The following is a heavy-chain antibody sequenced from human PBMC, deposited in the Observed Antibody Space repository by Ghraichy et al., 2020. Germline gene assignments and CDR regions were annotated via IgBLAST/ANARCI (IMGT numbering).Heavy chain of an antibody. Sequence: ASVKVSCKASGYTFTSYGVAWVRQAPGEGLEWMGWINTYNGNTNYAQKVQGRVTMTTDTSTSTAYMDLRTLTSDDTAIYYCARSLSPDYCDFWGQGTLVTVSS. V-gene: IGHV1-18*01. CDR1: GYTFTSYG. CDR3: ARSLSPDYCDF. J-gene: IGHJ4*02. CDR2: INTYNGNT.